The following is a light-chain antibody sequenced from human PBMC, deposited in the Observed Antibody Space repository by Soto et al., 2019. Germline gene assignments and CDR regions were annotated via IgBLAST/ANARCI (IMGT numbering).Light chain of an antibody. CDR3: SSYTSTSTPCV. CDR2: EVS. CDR1: SSDVGGYNY. V-gene: IGLV2-14*01. Sequence: QSVLTRPASVSVSPGQSITSSCTGTSSDVGGYNYVSWYQLHPGKAPKLIIYEVSHRPSGASNHFSGYKSGNTASLTISGLQAEDEADYFCSSYTSTSTPCVFGTGTKVTVL. J-gene: IGLJ1*01.